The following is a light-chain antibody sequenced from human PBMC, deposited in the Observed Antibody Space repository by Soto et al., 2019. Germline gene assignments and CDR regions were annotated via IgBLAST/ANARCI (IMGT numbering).Light chain of an antibody. CDR1: SSDVGSYNL. Sequence: QSALTQPASVSGSPGQSITISCTGTSSDVGSYNLVSWYQQHPGKAPKLMIYGGSKRPSGVSNRFSGSKSGNTASLTISGLQAEDEADYYCCSYAGSSTHVFGTGTKVTVL. J-gene: IGLJ1*01. CDR3: CSYAGSSTHV. CDR2: GGS. V-gene: IGLV2-23*01.